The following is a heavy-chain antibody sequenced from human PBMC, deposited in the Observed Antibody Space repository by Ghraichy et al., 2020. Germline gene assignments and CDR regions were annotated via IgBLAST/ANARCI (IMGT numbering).Heavy chain of an antibody. V-gene: IGHV4-61*01. Sequence: SETLSLTCSVSGGSVSTGSYYWSWVRQPPGKGLEYIGYISYSGSTNYSPSLKSRVTISVDTSKNQFSLKLTSVTGADTAVYYCARLVFLGNLPDYFDYWGQGTLVTVSS. CDR3: ARLVFLGNLPDYFDY. CDR2: ISYSGST. CDR1: GGSVSTGSYY. D-gene: IGHD2/OR15-2a*01. J-gene: IGHJ4*02.